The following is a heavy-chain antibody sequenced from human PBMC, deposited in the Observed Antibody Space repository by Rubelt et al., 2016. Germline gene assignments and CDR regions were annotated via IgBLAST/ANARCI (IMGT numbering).Heavy chain of an antibody. D-gene: IGHD3-10*01. J-gene: IGHJ5*02. CDR3: ARNGSPENNGFDP. Sequence: QLQLQESGPGLVKPSETLSLTCTVSGGSISSSSYYWGWIRQPPGKGLEWIGSIYYSGSTYYNPSLKSRVTISVDTSKNQYSLKRGCVTAADTAVYYCARNGSPENNGFDPWGQGTLVTVSS. V-gene: IGHV4-39*01. CDR1: GGSISSSSYY. CDR2: IYYSGST.